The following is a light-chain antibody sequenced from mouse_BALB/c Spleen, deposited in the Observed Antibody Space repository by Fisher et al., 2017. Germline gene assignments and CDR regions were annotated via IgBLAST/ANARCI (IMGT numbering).Light chain of an antibody. V-gene: IGKV4-68*01. CDR3: QQWSSNPYT. CDR1: SSISY. J-gene: IGKJ2*01. Sequence: IVLTQTTAIMSASPGEKVTMSCRASSSISYMYWYQQKPRSSPKPWIYLTSNLASGVPARFSGSGSGTSYSLTISSMEAEDAATYYCQQWSSNPYTFGGGTKLEIK. CDR2: LTS.